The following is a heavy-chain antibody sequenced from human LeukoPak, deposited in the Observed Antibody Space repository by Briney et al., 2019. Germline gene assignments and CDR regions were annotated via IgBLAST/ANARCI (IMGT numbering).Heavy chain of an antibody. D-gene: IGHD3-22*01. CDR1: GGSISSYY. J-gene: IGHJ4*02. V-gene: IGHV4-59*12. CDR2: IYYSGST. CDR3: ARGQRITMTD. Sequence: SETLSLTCTVSGGSISSYYWSWIRQPPGKGLEWIGYIYYSGSTNYNPSLKSRVTISVDTSKNQFSLRLSSVTAADTAVYYCARGQRITMTDWGQGTLVTVSS.